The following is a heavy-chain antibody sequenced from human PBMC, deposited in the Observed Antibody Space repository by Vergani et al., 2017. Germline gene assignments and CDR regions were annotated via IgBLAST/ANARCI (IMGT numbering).Heavy chain of an antibody. D-gene: IGHD5-12*01. J-gene: IGHJ4*02. CDR3: ARRGYSGYDPLDY. V-gene: IGHV5-51*01. CDR1: GYSFTNYW. CDR2: IHPADSDT. Sequence: EVQLVQSGAEVKKPGESLNISCQISGYSFTNYWIGWVRQMPGKGLEWMGIIHPADSDTRYSPSFQGQVTISVDKSISTAYLQRSSLRASDSAMYYCARRGYSGYDPLDYWGQGTLVTVSS.